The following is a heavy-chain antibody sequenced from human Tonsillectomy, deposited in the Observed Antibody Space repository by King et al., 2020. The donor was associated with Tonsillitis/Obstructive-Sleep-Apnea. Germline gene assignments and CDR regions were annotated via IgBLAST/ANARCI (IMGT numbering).Heavy chain of an antibody. D-gene: IGHD1-1*01. CDR1: GFTFSDYA. Sequence: EVQLVESGGGLKQPGGSLRLSCSASGFTFSDYAMSWVRQDPGKGLEWVAGIRGDGGTSYIADSVEGRFTMSRANPKNTLYLHMISLRAEDTAVYYCAKGDYDSTGNYFDSWGQGTLVTVSS. CDR2: IRGDGGTS. J-gene: IGHJ4*02. CDR3: AKGDYDSTGNYFDS. V-gene: IGHV3-23*04.